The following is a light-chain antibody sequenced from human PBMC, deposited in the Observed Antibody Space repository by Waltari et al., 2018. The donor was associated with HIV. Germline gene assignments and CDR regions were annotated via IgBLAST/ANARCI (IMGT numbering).Light chain of an antibody. V-gene: IGKV1-39*01. Sequence: IQLTQSPSSLSASVGDRITITCWPSQSINSYLHGYQQKPGKAPKFLIYAASSVQSGVPSRFSGSGSGTDFTRTISSLQPGDFVTYYCQQGYSTPPTFGQGTKVEIK. CDR2: AAS. J-gene: IGKJ2*01. CDR3: QQGYSTPPT. CDR1: QSINSY.